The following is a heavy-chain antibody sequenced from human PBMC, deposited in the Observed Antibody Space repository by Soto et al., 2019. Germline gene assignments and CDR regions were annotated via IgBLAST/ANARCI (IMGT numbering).Heavy chain of an antibody. J-gene: IGHJ4*02. CDR1: GFTFKSYC. CDR3: ARGGHSSSWYRLEAYFFDY. Sequence: QVQLVESGGGVVQPGRSLRLSCEASGFTFKSYCMHWVRQAPGKGLVWVAVVWYDGTNKKYADSVKGRFNIYRDNSKNTLYLQMDSLRAEDTGIYYCARGGHSSSWYRLEAYFFDYWGQWSLVTVSS. CDR2: VWYDGTNK. V-gene: IGHV3-33*01. D-gene: IGHD6-13*01.